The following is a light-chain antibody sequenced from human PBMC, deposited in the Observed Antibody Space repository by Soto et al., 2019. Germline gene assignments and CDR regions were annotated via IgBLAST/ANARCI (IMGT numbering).Light chain of an antibody. V-gene: IGKV1-5*01. CDR3: QQYSNYFPWT. CDR2: DAS. CDR1: HSISRW. Sequence: DIQMTQSPSTLSASVGDRVAITCRASHSISRWLAWYQQKPGKVPKLLIYDASSVESGVPSRFRGSGSGTEFTLTISSLQPDDFATHYCQQYSNYFPWTFGQGTKVEI. J-gene: IGKJ1*01.